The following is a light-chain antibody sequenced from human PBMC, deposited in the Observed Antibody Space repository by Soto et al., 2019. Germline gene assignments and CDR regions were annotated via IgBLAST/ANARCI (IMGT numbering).Light chain of an antibody. J-gene: IGLJ3*02. CDR2: RNN. CDR1: SSNIGSNY. V-gene: IGLV1-47*01. Sequence: QSVLTQPPSASGTPGQTVTISCSGSSSNIGSNYVYWYQQLPGTAPKLLIYRNNQRPSGVPDRFSGSKSGTSASLAISGLRSEDEADYYCAAWDDSLSALFGGGTKLTVL. CDR3: AAWDDSLSAL.